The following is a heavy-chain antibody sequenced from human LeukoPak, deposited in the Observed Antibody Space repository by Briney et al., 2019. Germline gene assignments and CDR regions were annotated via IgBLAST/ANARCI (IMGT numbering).Heavy chain of an antibody. J-gene: IGHJ4*02. V-gene: IGHV3-48*03. CDR3: GRQCSGGSCSDQGFDY. Sequence: RGCPRLSCAASGFTPSSDEMNCGREAPGQGGGGGSYISSSGSNKYFADSVTGRFTISRDNAQNSLYLQMNSLRAEDTAVYYCGRQCSGGSCSDQGFDYWGQGALVTVSS. CDR1: GFTPSSDE. CDR2: ISSSGSNK. D-gene: IGHD2-15*01.